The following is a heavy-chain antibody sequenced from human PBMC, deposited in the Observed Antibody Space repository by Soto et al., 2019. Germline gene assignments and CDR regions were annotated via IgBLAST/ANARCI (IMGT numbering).Heavy chain of an antibody. CDR2: INAGNGNT. V-gene: IGHV1-3*01. CDR3: ARGYSSGWYGGDWFDP. Sequence: QVQLVQSGAEVKKPGASVKVSCKASGYTFTSYAMHWVRQAPGQRLEWMGWINAGNGNTKYSQKFQGRVTITRDTXAXXAYMERSSLRSEDTAVYYCARGYSSGWYGGDWFDPWGQGTLVTVSS. J-gene: IGHJ5*02. CDR1: GYTFTSYA. D-gene: IGHD6-19*01.